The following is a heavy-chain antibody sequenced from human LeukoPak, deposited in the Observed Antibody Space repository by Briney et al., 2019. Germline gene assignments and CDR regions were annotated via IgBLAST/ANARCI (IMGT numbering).Heavy chain of an antibody. CDR2: IHYSEST. V-gene: IGHV4-59*12. Sequence: SETLSLTCTVSGGSIRSYYWGWIRQPPGKGLEWIGYIHYSESTKYNPSLKSRLIMSVDLPENHISLKLTSVTAADTAVYYCAREGGFYRPLDYSGQGTLVTVSS. J-gene: IGHJ4*02. D-gene: IGHD3-3*01. CDR1: GGSIRSYY. CDR3: AREGGFYRPLDY.